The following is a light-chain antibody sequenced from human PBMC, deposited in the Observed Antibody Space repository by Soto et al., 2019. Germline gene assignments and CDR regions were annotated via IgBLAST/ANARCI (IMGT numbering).Light chain of an antibody. J-gene: IGLJ2*01. V-gene: IGLV2-14*03. Sequence: QSALTQPASVSGSPGQSITISCTGASSDVGGYSYVSWYQQHPGKAPKLMIYDVSNRPSGVSNRFSGSKSGNTASLTISGLQAEDEAHYYCSSYTSSNTVVFGGGTKVTVL. CDR1: SSDVGGYSY. CDR2: DVS. CDR3: SSYTSSNTVV.